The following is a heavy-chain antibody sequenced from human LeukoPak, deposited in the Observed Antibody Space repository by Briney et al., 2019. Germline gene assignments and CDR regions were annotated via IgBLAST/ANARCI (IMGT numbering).Heavy chain of an antibody. V-gene: IGHV4-34*01. J-gene: IGHJ4*02. Sequence: PSETLSLTCAVYGGSFSGYYRSWIRQPPGKGLEWIGEINHSGSTNYNPSLKSRVTISVDTSKNQFSLKVSSVTAADTAVYFCARDTSAYYRPFDYWGQGTLVTVSS. CDR3: ARDTSAYYRPFDY. D-gene: IGHD3-22*01. CDR1: GGSFSGYY. CDR2: INHSGST.